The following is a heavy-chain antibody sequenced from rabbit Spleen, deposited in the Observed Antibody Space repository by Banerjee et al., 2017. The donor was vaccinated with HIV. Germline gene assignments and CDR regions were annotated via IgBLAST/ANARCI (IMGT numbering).Heavy chain of an antibody. CDR2: IELVGSGFT. CDR1: GFTISYSYY. CDR3: ARDLLGVIGWNFYL. V-gene: IGHV1S40*01. J-gene: IGHJ4*01. D-gene: IGHD1-1*01. Sequence: QSLEESGGDLVKPGASLTLTCTASGFTISYSYYMCWVRQAPGKGLEWIACIELVGSGFTYFASWARGRFTISRTSSTTVTLRMTSLTAADRATYFCARDLLGVIGWNFYLWGQGTLVTVS.